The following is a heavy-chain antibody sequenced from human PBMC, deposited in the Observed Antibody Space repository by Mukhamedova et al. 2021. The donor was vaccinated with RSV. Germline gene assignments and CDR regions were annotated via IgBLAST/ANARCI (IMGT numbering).Heavy chain of an antibody. Sequence: GNYHWAWIRQPPGKGLEYILYMSDNGNTNYNPSLKSRVTMSLDTSKNQFSLQLSSVTAADTAMYYCARALHGQLVFTWGQGTLVTV. CDR3: ARALHGQLVFT. D-gene: IGHD6-13*01. V-gene: IGHV4-61*01. J-gene: IGHJ5*02. CDR1: GNYH. CDR2: MSDNGNT.